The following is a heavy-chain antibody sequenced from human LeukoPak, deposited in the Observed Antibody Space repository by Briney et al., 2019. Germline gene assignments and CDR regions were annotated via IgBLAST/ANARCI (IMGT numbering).Heavy chain of an antibody. J-gene: IGHJ4*02. CDR1: GGSISSGGYY. CDR3: ARALSGYASGKGYFDY. Sequence: SETLSLTCTVSGGSISSGGYYWGWIRQPPGKGLEWIGSIYYTESTYYNPSLKSRVTISIDTSKSQFSLKLSSVTAADTAVYYCARALSGYASGKGYFDYWGQGTLVTVSS. CDR2: IYYTEST. V-gene: IGHV4-39*07. D-gene: IGHD3-10*01.